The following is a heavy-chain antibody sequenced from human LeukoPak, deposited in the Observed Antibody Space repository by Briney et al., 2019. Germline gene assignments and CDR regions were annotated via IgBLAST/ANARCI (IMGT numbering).Heavy chain of an antibody. CDR2: ISYDGSNK. D-gene: IGHD2-21*01. V-gene: IGHV3-30*18. CDR1: GFTFSSYG. J-gene: IGHJ4*02. CDR3: AKSFTHIFDY. Sequence: GGSLRLSCAASGFTFSSYGMHWVRQAPGKGLEWVAVISYDGSNKYYADSVKGRFTISRDNSKNTLYLQMNSLRAGDTAVYYCAKSFTHIFDYWGQGTLVTVSS.